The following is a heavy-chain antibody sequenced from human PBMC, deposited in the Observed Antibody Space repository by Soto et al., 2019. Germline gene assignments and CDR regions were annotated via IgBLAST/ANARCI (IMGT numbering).Heavy chain of an antibody. J-gene: IGHJ6*02. V-gene: IGHV3-23*01. CDR2: LSSTGGST. D-gene: IGHD3-3*01. CDR1: GFTFRKYV. CDR3: AKDQGFLEWIPQGGLDV. Sequence: EVQLLESGGGLAQPGGSLRLSCEVSGFTFRKYVMTWVRQAPGKGLEWVSSLSSTGGSTYYADSVKGRFTVSRDNSKNTLFLQMNSRRAEDTAIYDCAKDQGFLEWIPQGGLDVWGPGTTVAVSS.